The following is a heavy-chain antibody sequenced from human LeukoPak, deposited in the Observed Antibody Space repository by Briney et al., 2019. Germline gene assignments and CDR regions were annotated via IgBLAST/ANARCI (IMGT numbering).Heavy chain of an antibody. CDR2: ISWNSGSI. D-gene: IGHD1-26*01. CDR3: AREVSYRLAFDI. CDR1: GFTFDDYA. J-gene: IGHJ3*02. Sequence: GRSLRLSCAASGFTFDDYAMHWVRQAPGKGLEWVSGISWNSGSIGYADSVKGRFTISRDNAKNSLYLQMNSLRAEDTAVYYCAREVSYRLAFDIWGQGTMVTVSS. V-gene: IGHV3-9*01.